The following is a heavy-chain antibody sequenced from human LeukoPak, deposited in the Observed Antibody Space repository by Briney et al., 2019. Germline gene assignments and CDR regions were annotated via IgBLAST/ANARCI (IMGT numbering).Heavy chain of an antibody. V-gene: IGHV4-39*07. Sequence: SETLSLPCSVSGDSLSLGSDYGSWVRRPAGNGLDWIGRLYYSGSLYYNPSLKIRDTISVHQSKTLSSLKLTAVTAPDTAVYYCARDFSLHRQRLRFFDYWGQGTLVTVSS. CDR3: ARDFSLHRQRLRFFDY. CDR2: LYYSGSL. CDR1: GDSLSLGSDY. D-gene: IGHD3-3*01. J-gene: IGHJ4*02.